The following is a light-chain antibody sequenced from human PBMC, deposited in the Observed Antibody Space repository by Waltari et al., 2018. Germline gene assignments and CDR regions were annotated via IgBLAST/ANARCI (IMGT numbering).Light chain of an antibody. CDR2: AAY. Sequence: EIVLTQSPATLSLSPGERATLSCRASQSVSDYLAWYQQKPGQAPRLLISAAYNRATGIPARFSGSGSGTDFTLTISSLEPEDFAFYYCQQRSNWPISFGQGTRLEIK. V-gene: IGKV3-11*01. J-gene: IGKJ5*01. CDR1: QSVSDY. CDR3: QQRSNWPIS.